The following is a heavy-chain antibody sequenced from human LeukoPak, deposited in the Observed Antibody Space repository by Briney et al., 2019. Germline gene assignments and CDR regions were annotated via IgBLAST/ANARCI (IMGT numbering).Heavy chain of an antibody. V-gene: IGHV3-7*04. Sequence: GGSLRLSCAASGFTFSEYWMSWVRQAPGKGLEWVANIKVDGSEKHYVDSVKGRFTISRDNAKNSLYLQMNSLRAEDTAVYYCARVIGSLVPAALYYYYYMDVWGKGTTVTVSS. D-gene: IGHD2-2*01. J-gene: IGHJ6*03. CDR2: IKVDGSEK. CDR3: ARVIGSLVPAALYYYYYMDV. CDR1: GFTFSEYW.